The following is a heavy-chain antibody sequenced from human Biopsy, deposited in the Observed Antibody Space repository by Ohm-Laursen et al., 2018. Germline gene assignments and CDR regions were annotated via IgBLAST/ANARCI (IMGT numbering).Heavy chain of an antibody. D-gene: IGHD6-13*01. J-gene: IGHJ3*01. Sequence: SDTLSLTCPVSGASINIAYYWGWIRQPPGKGLEWIGIIYQTGNTYYNPSLKSRLTISGDASKNEFFLNLTSVTAADTAIYYCVRVRGITPPGAFDFWGQGTKVAVSS. V-gene: IGHV4-38-2*02. CDR2: IYQTGNT. CDR3: VRVRGITPPGAFDF. CDR1: GASINIAYY.